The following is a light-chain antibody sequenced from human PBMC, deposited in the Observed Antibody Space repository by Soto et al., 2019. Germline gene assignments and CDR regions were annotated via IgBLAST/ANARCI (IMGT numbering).Light chain of an antibody. V-gene: IGLV2-8*01. J-gene: IGLJ2*01. CDR1: SSDVGGYNY. CDR3: CSYAGSNNLGVL. Sequence: QSALTQPPSASGSPGQSVTISCTGTSSDVGGYNYVSWYQQHPGKAPKLMIYEVTKRPSGVPDRFSGDKSGNTASLTVSGLQAEDEADYYCCSYAGSNNLGVLFGGGTKLTVL. CDR2: EVT.